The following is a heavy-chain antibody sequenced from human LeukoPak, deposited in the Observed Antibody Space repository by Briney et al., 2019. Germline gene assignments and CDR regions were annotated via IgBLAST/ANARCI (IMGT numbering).Heavy chain of an antibody. V-gene: IGHV3-23*01. CDR1: GFTFSSYA. Sequence: GGSLRLSCAASGFTFSSYAMSWVRQAPGKGLEWVSAISGSGGSTYYADSVKGRFTISGDNSKNTLYLQMDSLRAEDTAVYYCAKDKVVVVTAIPSYWGQGTLVTVPS. CDR3: AKDKVVVVTAIPSY. CDR2: ISGSGGST. J-gene: IGHJ4*02. D-gene: IGHD2-21*02.